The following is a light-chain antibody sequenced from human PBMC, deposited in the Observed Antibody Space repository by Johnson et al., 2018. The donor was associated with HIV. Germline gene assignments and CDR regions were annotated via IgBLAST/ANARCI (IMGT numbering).Light chain of an antibody. CDR2: DNN. Sequence: QSVLTQPPSVSAAPGQKVTISCSGSSSNIGNNYVSWYQQLPGTAPKLLIYDNNKRPSGIPDRFSGSKSGTSATLGITGLQTGDEADYYCGTWDSSLSAGFYVFGTGTNVTFL. J-gene: IGLJ1*01. CDR3: GTWDSSLSAGFYV. CDR1: SSNIGNNY. V-gene: IGLV1-51*01.